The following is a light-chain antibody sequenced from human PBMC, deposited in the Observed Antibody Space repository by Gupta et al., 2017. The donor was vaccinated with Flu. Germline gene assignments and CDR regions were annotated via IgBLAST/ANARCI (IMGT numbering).Light chain of an antibody. J-gene: IGLJ1*01. CDR1: DVGSYDR. Sequence: DVGSYDRVSWYKQPPGAAPQLLMYEVTHRPSGVPDRFSGSKSGNTASLTISGLKTEDEADYYCASFTATSSVPYVFGTGTKVTVL. CDR2: EVT. CDR3: ASFTATSSVPYV. V-gene: IGLV2-18*02.